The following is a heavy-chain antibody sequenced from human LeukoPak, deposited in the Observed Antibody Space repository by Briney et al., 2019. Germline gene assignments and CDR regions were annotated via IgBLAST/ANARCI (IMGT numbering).Heavy chain of an antibody. V-gene: IGHV4-59*12. J-gene: IGHJ4*02. CDR3: ARVRITGVKDFDY. CDR2: IYYSGST. CDR1: GRSISSYY. D-gene: IGHD7-27*01. Sequence: SETLSLTCTVSGRSISSYYWSWIRQPPGKGLEWIGYIYYSGSTNYSPSLKSRVTISVDTSKNQFSLKLSSVTAADTAVYYCARVRITGVKDFDYWGQGTLVTVSS.